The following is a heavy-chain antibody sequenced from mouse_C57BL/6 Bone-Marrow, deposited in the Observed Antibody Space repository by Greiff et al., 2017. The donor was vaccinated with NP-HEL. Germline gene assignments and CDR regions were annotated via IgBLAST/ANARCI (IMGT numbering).Heavy chain of an antibody. J-gene: IGHJ3*01. Sequence: QVQLQQSGAELARPGASVKLSCKASGYTFTSYGISWVKQRTGQGLEWIGEIYPRSGNTYYNEKFKGKATLTADKSSSTAYMELRSQTSEDSAVYFCARSYYGSSYGFAYWGQGTLVTVSA. CDR1: GYTFTSYG. V-gene: IGHV1-81*01. D-gene: IGHD1-1*01. CDR3: ARSYYGSSYGFAY. CDR2: IYPRSGNT.